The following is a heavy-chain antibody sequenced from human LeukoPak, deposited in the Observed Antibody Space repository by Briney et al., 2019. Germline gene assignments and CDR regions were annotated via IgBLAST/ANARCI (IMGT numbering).Heavy chain of an antibody. CDR3: ARLAADILTGYSLNFDY. J-gene: IGHJ4*02. CDR1: GGSISSYY. CDR2: IYYSGST. Sequence: PSETLSLTCTVSGGSISSYYWSWIRQPPGKGLEWIGSIYYSGSTYHNPSLKSRVTISVDTSKNQFSLKLSSVTAADTAVYYCARLAADILTGYSLNFDYWGQGTLVTVSS. V-gene: IGHV4-59*05. D-gene: IGHD3-9*01.